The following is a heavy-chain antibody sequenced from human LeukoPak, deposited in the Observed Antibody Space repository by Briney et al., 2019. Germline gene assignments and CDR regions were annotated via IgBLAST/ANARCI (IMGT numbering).Heavy chain of an antibody. D-gene: IGHD3-22*01. CDR1: GFTFDDYA. J-gene: IGHJ3*02. CDR3: ARPKGIVVVSDAFDI. CDR2: ISWNSGSI. Sequence: GRSLRLSCAASGFTFDDYAMHWVRQAPGKGLEWVSGISWNSGSIGYADSVKGRFTISRDNAKNTLYLQMNSLRAEDTAVYYCARPKGIVVVSDAFDIWGQGTMVTVSS. V-gene: IGHV3-9*01.